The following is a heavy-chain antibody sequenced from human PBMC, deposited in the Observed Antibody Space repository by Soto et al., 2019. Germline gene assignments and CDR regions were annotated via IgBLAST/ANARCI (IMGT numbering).Heavy chain of an antibody. J-gene: IGHJ4*02. V-gene: IGHV1-69*02. CDR2: VNPILSMS. D-gene: IGHD3-10*01. CDR1: GDTFSFYT. Sequence: QVQLVQSGAELKKPGSSVKVSCKASGDTFSFYTINWVRQAPGLGLEWMGRVNPILSMSNYAQKFQGRVTMTADKSKSTAYRELRSLRSEDTAFYYCAKSYGSGYRAFDYWGQGALVTVSS. CDR3: AKSYGSGYRAFDY.